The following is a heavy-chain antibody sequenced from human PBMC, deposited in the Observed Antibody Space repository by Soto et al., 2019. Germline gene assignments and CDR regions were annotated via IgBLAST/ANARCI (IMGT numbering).Heavy chain of an antibody. CDR3: ARAPHYYDSSGYYYSYYFDY. V-gene: IGHV3-48*02. D-gene: IGHD3-22*01. Sequence: EVQLVESGGGLVQPGGSLRLSCPASGFTFSSYSMNCVRHAPGKGLEWGSYISSSSSTKYYADSVKGRFTISRDNAKNSLYLQMNTLRDEDTAVYYCARAPHYYDSSGYYYSYYFDYWGQGTLVTVSS. CDR2: ISSSSSTK. CDR1: GFTFSSYS. J-gene: IGHJ4*02.